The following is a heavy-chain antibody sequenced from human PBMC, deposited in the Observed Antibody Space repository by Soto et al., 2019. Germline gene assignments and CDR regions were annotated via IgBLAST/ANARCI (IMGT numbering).Heavy chain of an antibody. CDR2: IIPIFGTA. CDR1: GGTFSSYA. D-gene: IGHD2-2*01. CDR3: AGGVVYCSSTSCPPGGDYYYGMDV. V-gene: IGHV1-69*13. J-gene: IGHJ6*02. Sequence: GASVKVSCKASGGTFSSYAISWVRQAPGQGLEWMGGIIPIFGTANYAQKFQGRVTITADESTSTAYMELSSLRSEDTAVYYCAGGVVYCSSTSCPPGGDYYYGMDVWGQGTTVTVSS.